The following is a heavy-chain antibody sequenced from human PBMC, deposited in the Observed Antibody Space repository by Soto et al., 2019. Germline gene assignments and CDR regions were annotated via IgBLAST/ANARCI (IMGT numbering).Heavy chain of an antibody. D-gene: IGHD4-17*01. V-gene: IGHV3-33*01. CDR2: IWYDGSNK. Sequence: QVQLVESGGGVVQPGRSLRLSCAASGFTFSSYGMHWVRQAPGKGLEWVAVIWYDGSNKYYADSVKGRFTISRDNSKNTLYLQMNSLRAEDTAVYYCARDLDYGGNFPLLNWGKGTLVTVSS. CDR3: ARDLDYGGNFPLLN. CDR1: GFTFSSYG. J-gene: IGHJ4*02.